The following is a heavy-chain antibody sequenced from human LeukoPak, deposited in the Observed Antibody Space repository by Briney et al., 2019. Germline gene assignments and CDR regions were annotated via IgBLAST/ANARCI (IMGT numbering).Heavy chain of an antibody. CDR1: GFTFNNYG. CDR2: ISGSGGST. J-gene: IGHJ4*02. V-gene: IGHV3-23*01. CDR3: ARERIGDGYNYAY. D-gene: IGHD5-24*01. Sequence: GGSLRLSCAASGFTFNNYGMSWVRQAPGKGLEWVSAISGSGGSTFYADSVKGRFTLSRDNSKNTLYLQMNSLRAEDTAVYYCARERIGDGYNYAYWGQGTLVTVSS.